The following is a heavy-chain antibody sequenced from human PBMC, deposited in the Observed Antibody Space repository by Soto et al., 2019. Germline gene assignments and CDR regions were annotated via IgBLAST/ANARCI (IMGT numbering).Heavy chain of an antibody. Sequence: GGSLRLSCAASGFTFSSYSMNWVRQAPGKGLEWVSSISSSSSYIYYADSVKGRFTISRDNAKNSLYLQMNSLRAEDTAVYYCAGSNGSGSYTSFGFDYWGQGTLVTVSS. J-gene: IGHJ4*02. CDR1: GFTFSSYS. CDR3: AGSNGSGSYTSFGFDY. CDR2: ISSSSSYI. V-gene: IGHV3-21*01. D-gene: IGHD3-10*01.